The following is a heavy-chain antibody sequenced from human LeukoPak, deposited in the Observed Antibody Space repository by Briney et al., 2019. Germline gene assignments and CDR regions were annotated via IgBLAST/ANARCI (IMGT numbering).Heavy chain of an antibody. V-gene: IGHV3-21*01. CDR3: ARAEFWSGYYPGVGFDY. Sequence: GGSLRLSCAASGFIFSSYSMNWVRQAPGKGLEWVSSISSSSSYIYYADSVKGRFTISRDNAKNSLYLQMNSLRAEDTAVYYCARAEFWSGYYPGVGFDYWGQGTLVTVSS. CDR2: ISSSSSYI. CDR1: GFIFSSYS. D-gene: IGHD3-3*01. J-gene: IGHJ4*02.